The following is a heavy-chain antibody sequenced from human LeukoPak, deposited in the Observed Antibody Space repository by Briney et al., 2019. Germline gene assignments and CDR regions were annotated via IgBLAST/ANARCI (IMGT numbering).Heavy chain of an antibody. V-gene: IGHV3-23*01. D-gene: IGHD5-18*01. Sequence: PGGSLRLSCAASGFTFSSYAMSWVRQAPGKGLEWVSTISGSGGGTYYADSVKGRFTISRDNSKNTLYLQMNSLRAEDTAVYYCARGFLRYSYDHWGQGTLVTVSS. J-gene: IGHJ4*02. CDR3: ARGFLRYSYDH. CDR2: ISGSGGGT. CDR1: GFTFSSYA.